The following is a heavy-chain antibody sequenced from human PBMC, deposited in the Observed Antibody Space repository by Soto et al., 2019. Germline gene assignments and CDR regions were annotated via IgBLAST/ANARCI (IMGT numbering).Heavy chain of an antibody. CDR1: GFTFSAYS. Sequence: PGGSLRLSCAAPGFTFSAYSMNWVRQAPGKGLEWVSSISSSSAHIYYADSVKGRFTISRDNAKNSLYLQMDSLRAEDTAVYYCARGQLPAATTYFDFWGQGTLVTVSS. D-gene: IGHD2-15*01. CDR3: ARGQLPAATTYFDF. J-gene: IGHJ4*02. V-gene: IGHV3-21*01. CDR2: ISSSSAHI.